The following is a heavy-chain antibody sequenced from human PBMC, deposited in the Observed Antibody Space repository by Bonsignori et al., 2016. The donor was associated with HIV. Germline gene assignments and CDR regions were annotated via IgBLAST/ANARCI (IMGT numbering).Heavy chain of an antibody. D-gene: IGHD3-9*01. CDR3: ARGYDILTGYYYFDY. V-gene: IGHV1-69*01. J-gene: IGHJ4*02. CDR2: TIPIFGTA. Sequence: WVRQAPGQGLEWMGGTIPIFGTAKYAQKFQGRVTITADESTSTAYMELSSLRSEDTAVYYCARGYDILTGYYYFDYWGQGTLVTVSS.